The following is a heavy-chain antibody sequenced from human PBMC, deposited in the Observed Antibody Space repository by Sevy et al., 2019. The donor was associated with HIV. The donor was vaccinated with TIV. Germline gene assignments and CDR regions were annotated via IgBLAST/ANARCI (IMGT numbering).Heavy chain of an antibody. CDR2: IYYSGST. V-gene: IGHV4-31*03. CDR1: GGSISSGGYY. Sequence: SETLSLTCTVSGGSISSGGYYWSWIRQHPGKGLEWIGYIYYSGSTYYNPSLKSRVTISVDTSKNQFSLKLSSVTAADTAVYYWARGNSYGWDYFDYWGQGTLVTVSS. D-gene: IGHD5-18*01. J-gene: IGHJ4*02. CDR3: ARGNSYGWDYFDY.